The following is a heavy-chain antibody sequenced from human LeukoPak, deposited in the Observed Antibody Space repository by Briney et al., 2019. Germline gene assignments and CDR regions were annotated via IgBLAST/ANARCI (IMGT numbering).Heavy chain of an antibody. CDR2: MNPNGGNT. CDR3: AREGGTVTTAGIDY. V-gene: IGHV1-8*01. J-gene: IGHJ4*02. CDR1: GYTFTSYD. Sequence: ASVKVSCKASGYTFTSYDINWVRQATGQGLEWMGWMNPNGGNTGYAQKFQGRVTMTRNTSISTAYMELSSLRSEDTAVYYCAREGGTVTTAGIDYWGQGTLVTVSS. D-gene: IGHD4-17*01.